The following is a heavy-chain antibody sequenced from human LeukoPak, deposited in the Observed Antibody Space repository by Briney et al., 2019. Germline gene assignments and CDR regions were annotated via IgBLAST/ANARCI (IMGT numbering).Heavy chain of an antibody. CDR3: ARVXQDRTFDY. D-gene: IGHD1/OR15-1a*01. J-gene: IGHJ5*01. V-gene: IGHV1-18*01. CDR2: ITAYNNNT. CDR1: GYTFTIYG. Sequence: ASVTLSCNASGYTFTIYGISWERHPPGQGIEWMGWITAYNNNTSNTQKLHGRVTMTTSTSTTTASMELQSVRSDDKAMYYCARVXQDRTFDYW.